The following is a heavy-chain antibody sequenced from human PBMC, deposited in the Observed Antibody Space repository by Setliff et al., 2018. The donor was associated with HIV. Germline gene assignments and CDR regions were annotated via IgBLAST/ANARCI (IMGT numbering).Heavy chain of an antibody. J-gene: IGHJ4*02. V-gene: IGHV4-59*01. CDR1: GGSIINNF. CDR3: ARSPGVDTNTAFDY. Sequence: SETLSLTCTVSGGSIINNFRSWIRLPPGKGLEYIGYIYYSGNTDYNPSLKSRVTISVDTSRNQFSLKLSSVTAADTAVYYCARSPGVDTNTAFDYWGQGMRVTVSS. D-gene: IGHD5-18*01. CDR2: IYYSGNT.